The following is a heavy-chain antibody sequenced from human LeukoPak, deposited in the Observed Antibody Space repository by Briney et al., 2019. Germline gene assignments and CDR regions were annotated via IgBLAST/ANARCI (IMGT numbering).Heavy chain of an antibody. CDR3: ARGSLEYYFDY. J-gene: IGHJ4*02. D-gene: IGHD3-3*01. V-gene: IGHV4-39*01. Sequence: SETLSLTCTVSGGSISSSSYYWGWIRQPPGKGLEWIGSIYYSGSTYYNPSLESRVTISVDTSKNQFSLKLSSVTAADTAVYYCARGSLEYYFDYWGQGTLVTVSS. CDR2: IYYSGST. CDR1: GGSISSSSYY.